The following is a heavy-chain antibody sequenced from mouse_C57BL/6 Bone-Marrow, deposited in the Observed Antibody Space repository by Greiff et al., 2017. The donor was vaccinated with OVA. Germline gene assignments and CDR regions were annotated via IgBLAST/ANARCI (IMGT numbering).Heavy chain of an antibody. CDR3: ARGGWDLAY. J-gene: IGHJ3*01. Sequence: QVQLQQPGAELVKPGASVKLSCKASGYTFTSYWMHWVKQRPGQGLEWIGMIHPNSGSTNYNEKFKSKATLTVDKSSSTAYMHLSSLTSEDSAVYYCARGGWDLAYWGQGTLVTVSA. CDR2: IHPNSGST. D-gene: IGHD4-1*01. CDR1: GYTFTSYW. V-gene: IGHV1-64*01.